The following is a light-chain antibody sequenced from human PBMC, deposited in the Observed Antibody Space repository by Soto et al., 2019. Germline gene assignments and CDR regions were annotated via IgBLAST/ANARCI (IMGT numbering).Light chain of an antibody. CDR3: QQYSSCQFT. J-gene: IGKJ3*01. Sequence: EIVLTQSPATLSVFPGEKATLSCGASQSVSNNLAWYHQKPGQAPKPLIYDASTRATGVPARFSGSGSGTEFTLTTSSLLSEDSVIYYCQQYSSCQFTFGPGTKVAIE. CDR1: QSVSNN. CDR2: DAS. V-gene: IGKV3-15*01.